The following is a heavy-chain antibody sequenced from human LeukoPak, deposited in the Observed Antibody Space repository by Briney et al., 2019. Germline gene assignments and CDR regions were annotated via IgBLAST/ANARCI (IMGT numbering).Heavy chain of an antibody. CDR1: GYSFTSYW. D-gene: IGHD2-8*01. CDR2: ICPGDSDT. CDR3: ARADCTNGVCYTGDAFDI. V-gene: IGHV5-51*01. J-gene: IGHJ3*02. Sequence: GESLKISCKGSGYSFTSYWIGWVRQMPGKGLEWMGIICPGDSDTRYSPSFQGQVTISADKSISTAYLQWSSLKASDTAMYYCARADCTNGVCYTGDAFDIWGQGTMVTVSS.